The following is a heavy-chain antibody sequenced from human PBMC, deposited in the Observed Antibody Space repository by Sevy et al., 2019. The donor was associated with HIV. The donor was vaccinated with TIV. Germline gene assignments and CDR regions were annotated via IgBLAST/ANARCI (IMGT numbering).Heavy chain of an antibody. V-gene: IGHV3-11*01. CDR3: ARDHVKDGDLGDYYYFAMDV. CDR2: ISGSGSDI. Sequence: GGSLRLSCAASGFTLSDYYMSWIRQAPGKGLEWVSYISGSGSDIYYADSVKGRFSVSRDNAKNSPYLQMNSLRAEDTAVYYCARDHVKDGDLGDYYYFAMDVWGQGTTVTV. CDR1: GFTLSDYY. D-gene: IGHD4-17*01. J-gene: IGHJ6*02.